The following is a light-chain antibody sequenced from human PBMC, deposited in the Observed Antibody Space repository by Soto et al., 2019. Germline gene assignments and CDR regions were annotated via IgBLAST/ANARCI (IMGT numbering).Light chain of an antibody. CDR1: SSDIGRTYY. CDR2: DVA. J-gene: IGLJ1*01. V-gene: IGLV2-14*03. Sequence: SVLTQPASVSESPGQSITISCTGSSSDIGRTYYVSWYQHHPGKAPKLIIFDVANRASGVSSRFSGSKSGNTASLVISGLQPEDEADYYCSAYSSANSLFVFGSGTKLTVL. CDR3: SAYSSANSLFV.